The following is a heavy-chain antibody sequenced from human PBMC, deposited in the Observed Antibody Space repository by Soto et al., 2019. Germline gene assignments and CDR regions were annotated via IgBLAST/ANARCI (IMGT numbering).Heavy chain of an antibody. J-gene: IGHJ4*02. D-gene: IGHD3-9*01. V-gene: IGHV1-18*04. CDR3: VLGGLETGYYRDMDY. CDR1: GYTFKNYG. Sequence: QDHLVQSGGEVKKPGASAKVSCKASGYTFKNYGINWVRQAPGRGLEWVAWISAYNGDTIYAQHLQGRVTVTTETLTNTAYMELRSLRPDDTAVYFCVLGGLETGYYRDMDYWGQGTLVSVSS. CDR2: ISAYNGDT.